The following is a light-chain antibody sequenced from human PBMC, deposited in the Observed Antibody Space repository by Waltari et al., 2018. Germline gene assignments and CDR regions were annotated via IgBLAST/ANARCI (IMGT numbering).Light chain of an antibody. V-gene: IGKV1-9*01. CDR3: QQLNSYPPT. J-gene: IGKJ4*01. CDR1: QGISSY. Sequence: DIQLTQSPSFLSASVAHRPTTTCRASQGISSYLAWYQQKPGKAPKLLIYAASTLQSGVPSRFSGSGSGTEFTLTISSLQPEDFATYYCQQLNSYPPTFGGGTKVEIK. CDR2: AAS.